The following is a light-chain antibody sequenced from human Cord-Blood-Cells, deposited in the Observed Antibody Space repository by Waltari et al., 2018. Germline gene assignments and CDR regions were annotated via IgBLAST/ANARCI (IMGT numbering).Light chain of an antibody. CDR2: EGS. CDR3: CSYAGSSTYV. CDR1: SSDVGSYNL. Sequence: QSALTQPASVSGSPGQSITISCTGTSSDVGSYNLVPWYQQHPGKAPKLMIYEGSKRPSGVANRFSGSKSGNTASLTISGLQAEDEADYYCCSYAGSSTYVFGTWTKVTVL. J-gene: IGLJ1*01. V-gene: IGLV2-23*01.